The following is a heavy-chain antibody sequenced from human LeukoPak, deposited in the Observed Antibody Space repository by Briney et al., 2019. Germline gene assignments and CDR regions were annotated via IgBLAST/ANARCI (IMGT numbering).Heavy chain of an antibody. CDR3: ARHESNGYIASAFDY. Sequence: GESLKISCKGSGYTFISYWIGWVRQMPGKSLEWMGIIYPGDSDTRHSPSFEGQVTISVDKSISTAYLQWSNLKASDTAMYYCARHESNGYIASAFDYWGQGTLVTVSS. V-gene: IGHV5-51*01. CDR2: IYPGDSDT. J-gene: IGHJ4*02. D-gene: IGHD5-24*01. CDR1: GYTFISYW.